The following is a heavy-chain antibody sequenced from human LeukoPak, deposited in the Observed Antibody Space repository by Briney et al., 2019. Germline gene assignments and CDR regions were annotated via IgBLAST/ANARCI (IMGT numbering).Heavy chain of an antibody. V-gene: IGHV4-34*01. CDR2: INHSGST. CDR1: GGSFSGYY. Sequence: SETLSLTCAVYGGSFSGYYWSWIRQPPGKGLEWIGEINHSGSTNYNPSLKSRVTISVDTSKNQSSLKLSSVTAADTAVYHCARGLTYYDFWSGPSGDYWGQGTLVTVSS. J-gene: IGHJ4*02. CDR3: ARGLTYYDFWSGPSGDY. D-gene: IGHD3-3*01.